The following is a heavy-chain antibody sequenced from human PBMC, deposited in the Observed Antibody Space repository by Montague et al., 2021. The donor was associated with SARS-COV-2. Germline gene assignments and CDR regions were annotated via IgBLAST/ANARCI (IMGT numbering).Heavy chain of an antibody. D-gene: IGHD3-10*01. J-gene: IGHJ6*02. V-gene: IGHV4-30-2*06. Sequence: TLSLTCVVSGXSVSSGDYSWSWIRQSPGKGLEWIGYIYQSGSAYYNPSLKSRVTISIDTSNNQFSLNLRSVTAADTGLYYCATGIRMYGIDFWGQGTTVTVSS. CDR2: IYQSGSA. CDR1: GXSVSSGDYS. CDR3: ATGIRMYGIDF.